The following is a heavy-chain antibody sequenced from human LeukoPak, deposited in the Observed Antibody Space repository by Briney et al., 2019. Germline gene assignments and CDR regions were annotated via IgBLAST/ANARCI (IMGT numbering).Heavy chain of an antibody. CDR1: GFTFSSYA. J-gene: IGHJ3*02. CDR2: ISYDGSNK. CDR3: ARDSSSGGSRHGINAFDI. D-gene: IGHD2-15*01. Sequence: PPGRSLRLSCAASGFTFSSYAMHWVRQAPGKGLEWVAVISYDGSNKYYADSVKGRFTISRDNSKNTLYLQMNSLRAEDTAVYYCARDSSSGGSRHGINAFDIWGQGTMVTVSS. V-gene: IGHV3-30*04.